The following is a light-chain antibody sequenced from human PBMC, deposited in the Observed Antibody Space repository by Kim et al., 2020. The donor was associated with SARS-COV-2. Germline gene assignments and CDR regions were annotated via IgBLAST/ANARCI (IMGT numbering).Light chain of an antibody. V-gene: IGLV3-21*04. CDR2: YDS. J-gene: IGLJ2*01. CDR3: QVWDSSSDHRVV. CDR1: SIGSKS. Sequence: SYELIQPPSVSVAQGKTARVSCGGNSIGSKSVHWYQQKSGQAPVLVMYYDSDRPSGIPERFSGSNSGNTATLTISRVEAGDEADYYCQVWDSSSDHRVVFGGGTQLTVL.